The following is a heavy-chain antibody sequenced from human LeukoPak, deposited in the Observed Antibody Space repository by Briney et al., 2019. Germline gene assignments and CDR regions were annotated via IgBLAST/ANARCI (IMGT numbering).Heavy chain of an antibody. J-gene: IGHJ4*02. CDR1: GYTFTGYY. D-gene: IGHD6-13*01. V-gene: IGHV1-2*02. Sequence: ASVKVSCKASGYTFTGYYMHWVRQAPGQGLEWMGWINPNSGGTNYAQKFQGRVTMTRDTSISTAYMELSRLRSDDTAVYYCARDFVRIAAAGNFFDYWGQGTLVTVSS. CDR2: INPNSGGT. CDR3: ARDFVRIAAAGNFFDY.